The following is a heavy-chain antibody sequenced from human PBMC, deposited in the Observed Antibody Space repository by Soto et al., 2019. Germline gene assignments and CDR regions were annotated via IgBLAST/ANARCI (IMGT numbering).Heavy chain of an antibody. D-gene: IGHD3-22*01. J-gene: IGHJ4*02. CDR1: GFTFNNYA. CDR2: ISLDGNNK. CDR3: ARVFRAMIVVVITVPFDH. V-gene: IGHV3-30-3*01. Sequence: GSLRLSCAASGFTFNNYAMHWVRQAPGKGLEWVAVISLDGNNKYYADSVKGRFTISRDNSKNTLYLQMNSLRPEDTAVYYCARVFRAMIVVVITVPFDHWGQGTLVTVSS.